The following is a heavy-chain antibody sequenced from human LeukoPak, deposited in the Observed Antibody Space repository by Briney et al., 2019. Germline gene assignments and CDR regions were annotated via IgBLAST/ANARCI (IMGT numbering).Heavy chain of an antibody. J-gene: IGHJ4*02. CDR2: INPNSGGT. V-gene: IGHV1-2*02. CDR1: GYTFTGYY. CDR3: AIPSSSFPSPFDY. D-gene: IGHD6-6*01. Sequence: ASVKVSCKASGYTFTGYYMHWVRQAPGQGLEWMGWINPNSGGTNYAQKFQGRVTMTRDTSISTAYMELSRLRSDDMAVYYCAIPSSSFPSPFDYWGQGTLVTVSS.